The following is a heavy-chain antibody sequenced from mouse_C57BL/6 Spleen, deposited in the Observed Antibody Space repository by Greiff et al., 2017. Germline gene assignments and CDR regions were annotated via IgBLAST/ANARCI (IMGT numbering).Heavy chain of an antibody. Sequence: EVQLQQSGPELVKPGASVKMSCTASGYTFTDYNMHWVKQSHGKSLEWIGYINPNNGGTSYDQKFKGKSTLTVNKSSSTAYIELRSLTSEDSTVYYCARWHYGSTSYAMDYWGQGTSVTVSS. CDR3: ARWHYGSTSYAMDY. V-gene: IGHV1-22*01. D-gene: IGHD1-1*01. J-gene: IGHJ4*01. CDR2: INPNNGGT. CDR1: GYTFTDYN.